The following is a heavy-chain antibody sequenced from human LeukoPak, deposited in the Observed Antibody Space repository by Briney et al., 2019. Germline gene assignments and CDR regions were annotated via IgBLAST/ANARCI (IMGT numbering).Heavy chain of an antibody. CDR1: GYTYTGYY. V-gene: IGHV1-2*02. CDR3: ARVGLTYYYYGMDV. Sequence: APVKVSCKASGYTYTGYYMHWVRQAPGQGLEWMGWINPNSGGTNYAQKFQGRVTMTRDTSISTAYMELSRLRSDDTAVYYCARVGLTYYYYGMDVWGQGTTVTVSS. CDR2: INPNSGGT. J-gene: IGHJ6*02.